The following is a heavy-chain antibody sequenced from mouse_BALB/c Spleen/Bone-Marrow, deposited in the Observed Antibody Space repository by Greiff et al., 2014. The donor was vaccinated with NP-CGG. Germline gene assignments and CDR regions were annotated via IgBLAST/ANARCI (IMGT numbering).Heavy chain of an antibody. D-gene: IGHD2-3*01. CDR1: GFDLSRYW. Sequence: VQLKESGGGLVQPGGSLKLSCAASGFDLSRYWMSWVRQAPGKGLEWIGEINPDSSTINYTPSLKDKFVISRDNAKNTLYLQMSKVRSEDTALYYCARCGYYGWFAYWGQGTLVTVSA. J-gene: IGHJ3*01. CDR3: ARCGYYGWFAY. V-gene: IGHV4-1*02. CDR2: INPDSSTI.